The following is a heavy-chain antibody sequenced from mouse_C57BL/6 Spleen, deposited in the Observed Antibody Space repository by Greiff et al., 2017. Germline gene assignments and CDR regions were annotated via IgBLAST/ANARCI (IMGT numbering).Heavy chain of an antibody. Sequence: DVKLVESGGGLVKPGGSLKLSCAASGFTFSDYGMHWVRQAPEKGLEWVAYSSSGSSTIYYADTVKGRFTSSRDNAKNTLFLQMTSLRSEDTAMYYCARTDYYEDAMDYWGQGTSVTVSS. V-gene: IGHV5-17*01. D-gene: IGHD1-1*01. CDR1: GFTFSDYG. J-gene: IGHJ4*01. CDR2: SSSGSSTI. CDR3: ARTDYYEDAMDY.